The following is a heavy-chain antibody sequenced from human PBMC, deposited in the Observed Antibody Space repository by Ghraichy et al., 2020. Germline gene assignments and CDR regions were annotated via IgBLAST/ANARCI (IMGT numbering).Heavy chain of an antibody. Sequence: GGSLRLSCAASGFSFTDYWMHWVRQTPGRGLEWVSHLNIDGTTVNYAASVKGRFTISSDNAKNTMYLQMISLTVEDTAVYYCVRSYKDGLRHFDYWGQGTLVTVCS. D-gene: IGHD1-14*01. J-gene: IGHJ4*02. V-gene: IGHV3-74*01. CDR3: VRSYKDGLRHFDY. CDR2: LNIDGTTV. CDR1: GFSFTDYW.